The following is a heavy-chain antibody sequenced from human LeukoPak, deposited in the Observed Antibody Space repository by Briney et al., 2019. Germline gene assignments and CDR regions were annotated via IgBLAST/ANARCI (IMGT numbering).Heavy chain of an antibody. Sequence: GESLKISCKGSGYSITSYWIGWVRQMPGKGLEWMGIIYPGDSDTRYSPSFQGQVTISADKSISTAYLQWSSLKASDTAMYHCARRITMARGGDYYFDYWGQGTLVTVSS. J-gene: IGHJ4*02. CDR1: GYSITSYW. CDR2: IYPGDSDT. V-gene: IGHV5-51*01. D-gene: IGHD3-10*01. CDR3: ARRITMARGGDYYFDY.